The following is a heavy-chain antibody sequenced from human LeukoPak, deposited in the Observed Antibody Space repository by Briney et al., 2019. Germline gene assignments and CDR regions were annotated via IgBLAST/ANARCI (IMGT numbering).Heavy chain of an antibody. CDR1: GFTFIGYS. Sequence: GSLRLSRAASGFTFIGYSLNSFRQDPGKGLVWVSRINADGCSTSYADSVKGRFTISRDNAKNTLYLQMNSLRAEDTAVYYCARTATDGFEIWGQGTMVTVSS. J-gene: IGHJ3*02. V-gene: IGHV3-74*01. D-gene: IGHD2-21*02. CDR2: INADGCST. CDR3: ARTATDGFEI.